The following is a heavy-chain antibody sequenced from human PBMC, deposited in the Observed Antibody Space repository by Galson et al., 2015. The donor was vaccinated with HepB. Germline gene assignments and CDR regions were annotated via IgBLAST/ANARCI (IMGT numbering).Heavy chain of an antibody. CDR2: IWYDGSNK. CDR1: GFTFSSYG. J-gene: IGHJ6*02. D-gene: IGHD5-18*01. CDR3: ARDHRVQLWNRGYYYYGMDV. V-gene: IGHV3-33*08. Sequence: SLRLSCAASGFTFSSYGMHWVRQAPGKGLEWVAVIWYDGSNKYYADSVKGRFTISRDNSKNTLYLQMNSLRAEDTAVYYCARDHRVQLWNRGYYYYGMDVWGQGTTVTVSS.